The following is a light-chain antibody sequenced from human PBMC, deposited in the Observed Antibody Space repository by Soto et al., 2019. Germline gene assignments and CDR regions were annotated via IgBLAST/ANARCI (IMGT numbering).Light chain of an antibody. J-gene: IGKJ3*01. CDR1: QGISSY. CDR3: QQYYSYPPFT. V-gene: IGKV1-8*01. Sequence: AIRMTQSPSSFSASTGDRVTITCRASQGISSYLAWYQQKPGKAPKLMIYAASPLQSGVPSRFSGSGSGTDFTRTISCLQSEDFATYYCQQYYSYPPFTFGPGTKVDIK. CDR2: AAS.